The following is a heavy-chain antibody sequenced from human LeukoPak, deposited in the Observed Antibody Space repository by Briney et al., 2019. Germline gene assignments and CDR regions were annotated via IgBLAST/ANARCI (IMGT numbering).Heavy chain of an antibody. CDR1: GGTFSSYA. D-gene: IGHD3-9*01. CDR2: IIPIFGTA. CDR3: AREYYDILTGYYYYYGMDV. Sequence: ASVKVSCKASGGTFSSYAISWVRQAPGQGLEWMGGIIPIFGTANYAQKFQGRVTMTRDTSTSTVYMELSSLRSEDTAVYYCAREYYDILTGYYYYYGMDVWGQGTTVTVSS. J-gene: IGHJ6*02. V-gene: IGHV1-69*05.